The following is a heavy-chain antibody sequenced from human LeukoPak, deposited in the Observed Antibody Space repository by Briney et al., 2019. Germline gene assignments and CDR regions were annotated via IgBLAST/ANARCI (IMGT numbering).Heavy chain of an antibody. V-gene: IGHV4-59*01. CDR3: ARDTAAAGMYDY. Sequence: PSETLSLTCTVSGGSISSYYWSWIRQPPGKGLEWIGYIYYSGSTNYNPSLKSRVTISVDTSKNQFSLKLSSVTAADTAVYYCARDTAAAGMYDYWGQGTLVTVSS. CDR1: GGSISSYY. D-gene: IGHD6-13*01. CDR2: IYYSGST. J-gene: IGHJ4*02.